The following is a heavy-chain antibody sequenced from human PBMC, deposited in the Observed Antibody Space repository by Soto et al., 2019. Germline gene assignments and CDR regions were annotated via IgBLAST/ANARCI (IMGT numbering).Heavy chain of an antibody. V-gene: IGHV4-59*01. J-gene: IGHJ6*03. CDR2: IYYSGST. CDR1: GGSISSYY. Sequence: SETLSLTCTVSGGSISSYYWSWIRQPPGKGLEWIGYIYYSGSTNYNPSLKSRVTISVDTSKNQFSLKLSSVTAADTAVYYCARCLGQLVGGVYYYYYMDVWGKGTTVTVSS. D-gene: IGHD6-6*01. CDR3: ARCLGQLVGGVYYYYYMDV.